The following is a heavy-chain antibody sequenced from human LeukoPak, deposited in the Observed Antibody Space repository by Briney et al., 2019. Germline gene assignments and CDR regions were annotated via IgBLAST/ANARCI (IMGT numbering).Heavy chain of an antibody. Sequence: GGSLRLSCAASGFTFSSYGMSWVRLAPGKGLEWVSAISGSGGSTYYADSVKGRFTISRDNSKNTLYLQMNSLRAEDTAVYYCATRDTVLETWGQGTLVTVSS. J-gene: IGHJ5*02. CDR3: ATRDTVLET. CDR2: ISGSGGST. D-gene: IGHD5-18*01. CDR1: GFTFSSYG. V-gene: IGHV3-23*01.